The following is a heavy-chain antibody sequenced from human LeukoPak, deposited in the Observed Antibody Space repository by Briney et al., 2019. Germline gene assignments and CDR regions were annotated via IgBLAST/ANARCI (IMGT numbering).Heavy chain of an antibody. Sequence: ASVKVSCKAPGYTFTGYYIHWVRQAPGQGLEWMGWINPHSGGTNYAQKFQGGVTMTRDASITTAYMELSSLRSEDTAVYYCARDSSRVQLRVTNYYYYYMDVWGKGTTVTISS. V-gene: IGHV1-2*02. CDR3: ARDSSRVQLRVTNYYYYYMDV. J-gene: IGHJ6*03. CDR1: GYTFTGYY. D-gene: IGHD5-18*01. CDR2: INPHSGGT.